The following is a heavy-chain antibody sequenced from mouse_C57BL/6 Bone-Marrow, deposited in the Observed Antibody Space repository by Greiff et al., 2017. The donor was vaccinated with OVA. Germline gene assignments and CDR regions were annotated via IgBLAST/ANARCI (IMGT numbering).Heavy chain of an antibody. CDR3: ARPFYYGSLYYYARDY. J-gene: IGHJ4*01. V-gene: IGHV1-39*01. CDR1: GYSFTDYN. CDR2: INPNYGTT. D-gene: IGHD1-1*01. Sequence: LVESGPELVKPGASVKISCKASGYSFTDYNMNWVKQSNGKSLEWIGVINPNYGTTSYNQKFKGKATLTVDQSSSTAYMQLNSLTSEDSAVYYCARPFYYGSLYYYARDYWGQGTSVTVSS.